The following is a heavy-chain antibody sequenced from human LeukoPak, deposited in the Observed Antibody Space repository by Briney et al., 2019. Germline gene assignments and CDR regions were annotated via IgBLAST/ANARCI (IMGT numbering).Heavy chain of an antibody. CDR1: GGSIRSSSYS. CDR2: IYYSGST. J-gene: IGHJ4*02. V-gene: IGHV4-39*02. CDR3: ARLRGDYPVDY. D-gene: IGHD4-17*01. Sequence: SETLSLTCSVSGGSIRSSSYSWGWIRQPPGKGLEWIGSIYYSGSTYYNPSLKSRVTVSVDTSKNHFSLKLRSVTAADTAVYYCARLRGDYPVDYWGQGTLVTVSS.